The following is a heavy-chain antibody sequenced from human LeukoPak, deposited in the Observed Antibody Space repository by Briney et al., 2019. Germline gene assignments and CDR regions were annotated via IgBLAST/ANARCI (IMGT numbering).Heavy chain of an antibody. CDR2: IYPRDGST. J-gene: IGHJ4*02. V-gene: IGHV1-46*01. CDR3: ARDQEGFDY. Sequence: ASVMVSCKASGYIFTDFYIHWVRQAPGQGLEWMGMIYPRDGSTSYAQKFQGRVTVTRDTSTSTVHMELSGLRSEDTAVYYCARDQEGFDYWGQGTLVTVSS. CDR1: GYIFTDFY.